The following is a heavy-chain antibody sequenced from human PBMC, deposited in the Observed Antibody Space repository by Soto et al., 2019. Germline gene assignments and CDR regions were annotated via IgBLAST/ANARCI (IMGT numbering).Heavy chain of an antibody. CDR1: GFTFSSYL. Sequence: GGYLRLYCAASGFTFSSYLMHWVRQAQGNGLVWVSRINSDGSSTSYADSVKGRFTISRDNAKNTLYLQMNSLRAEDTAVYYCASPRITIFGGPGAMDVWGQGTTVTVSS. CDR3: ASPRITIFGGPGAMDV. CDR2: INSDGSST. V-gene: IGHV3-74*01. J-gene: IGHJ6*02. D-gene: IGHD3-3*01.